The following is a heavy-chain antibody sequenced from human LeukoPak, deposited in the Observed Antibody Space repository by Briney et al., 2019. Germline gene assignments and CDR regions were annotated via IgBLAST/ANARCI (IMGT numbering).Heavy chain of an antibody. V-gene: IGHV3-21*01. CDR1: GFTFNSFS. CDR2: ISSSSSYI. Sequence: GGSLRLSCAASGFTFNSFSMNWVRQAPGKGLEWVSSISSSSSYIYYADSVKGRFTISRDNAKNSLYLQMNSLRAEDTAVYYCAREGRMYYYESTNDYWGQGTLVTVSS. D-gene: IGHD3-22*01. CDR3: AREGRMYYYESTNDY. J-gene: IGHJ4*02.